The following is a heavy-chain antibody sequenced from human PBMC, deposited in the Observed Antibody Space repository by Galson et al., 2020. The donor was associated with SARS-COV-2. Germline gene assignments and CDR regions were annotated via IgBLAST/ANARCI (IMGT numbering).Heavy chain of an antibody. CDR1: GFTFNNYG. Sequence: GGSLRLSCTVSGFTFNNYGLHWVRQRPGKGLEWVAVISYEGSLKYYADSVMGRFAISRDSSKKTVYLQMTSLRPEDTAVYYCAKNSGVFAFSSSYYMDSWGQGTLVTVSS. J-gene: IGHJ4*02. CDR3: AKNSGVFAFSSSYYMDS. D-gene: IGHD3-3*01. CDR2: ISYEGSLK. V-gene: IGHV3-30*18.